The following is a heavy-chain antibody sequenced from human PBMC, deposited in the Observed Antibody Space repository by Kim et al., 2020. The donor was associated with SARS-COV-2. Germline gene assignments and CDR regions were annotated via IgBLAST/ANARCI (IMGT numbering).Heavy chain of an antibody. CDR3: GRDAFAWNERVDY. J-gene: IGHJ4*02. D-gene: IGHD1-1*01. CDR2: ISYDGRNQ. V-gene: IGHV3-30*03. Sequence: GGSLRLSCAASGFSFGSNGMHWVRQAPGKGLEWVSAISYDGRNQDYIDSVKGRFTISRDNSRKTLYLQMDSLRTEDTAVYYCGRDAFAWNERVDYWGQGT. CDR1: GFSFGSNG.